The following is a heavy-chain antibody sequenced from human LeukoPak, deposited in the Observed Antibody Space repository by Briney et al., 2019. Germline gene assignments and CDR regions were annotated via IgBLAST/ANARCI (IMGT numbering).Heavy chain of an antibody. CDR1: GFTFTNYG. J-gene: IGHJ3*02. D-gene: IGHD5-24*01. CDR2: ISGSGGST. Sequence: LAGGSLRLSCAASGFTFTNYGMNWVRQAPGKGLEWVSVISGSGGSTYHADSVKGRFTISRDNSKNTLYLQMNSLRAEDTAVYYCAKEPPNLQRRWLQYYPHDAFGIWGQGTMVTVSS. V-gene: IGHV3-23*01. CDR3: AKEPPNLQRRWLQYYPHDAFGI.